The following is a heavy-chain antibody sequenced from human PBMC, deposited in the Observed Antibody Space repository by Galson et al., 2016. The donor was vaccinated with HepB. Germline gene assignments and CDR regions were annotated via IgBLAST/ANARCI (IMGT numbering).Heavy chain of an antibody. D-gene: IGHD2-15*01. CDR1: GDSITTRNYF. V-gene: IGHV4-39*02. CDR3: ARRTCCCLGSWYFDV. Sequence: SETLSLTCSVSGDSITTRNYFWGWIRQSPGKELQWIGSISFTGNTYYNSSLQSRVIVSADTSKNRFSLSLSSVSAADTAVYYCARRTCCCLGSWYFDVWGRGVPVIVSS. J-gene: IGHJ2*01. CDR2: ISFTGNT.